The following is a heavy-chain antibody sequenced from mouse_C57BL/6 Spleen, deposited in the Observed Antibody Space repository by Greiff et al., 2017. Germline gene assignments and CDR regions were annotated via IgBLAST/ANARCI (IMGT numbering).Heavy chain of an antibody. V-gene: IGHV14-4*01. J-gene: IGHJ1*03. Sequence: EVKLQESGAELVRPGASVKLSCTASGFNIKDDYMHWVKQRPEQGLEWIGWIDPENGDTEYASKFQGKATITADTSSNTAYLQLSSLTSEDTAVYYCTTEGIRRVYFDVWGTGTTVTVSS. CDR2: IDPENGDT. CDR3: TTEGIRRVYFDV. D-gene: IGHD2-12*01. CDR1: GFNIKDDY.